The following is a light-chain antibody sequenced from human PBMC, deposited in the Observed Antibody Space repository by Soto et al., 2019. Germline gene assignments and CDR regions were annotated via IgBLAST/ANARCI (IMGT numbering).Light chain of an antibody. CDR1: SNDIGVYNY. V-gene: IGLV2-14*01. CDR2: AVS. CDR3: SSYTTSSTLSVV. J-gene: IGLJ2*01. Sequence: QSALTQPASVSGSPGQSITISCTGTSNDIGVYNYVSWYQQHPGKAPKLMIYAVSNRPSGVSNRFSGSKSGNTASLTISGLQAEDEAAYSCSSYTTSSTLSVVFGGGTKLTVL.